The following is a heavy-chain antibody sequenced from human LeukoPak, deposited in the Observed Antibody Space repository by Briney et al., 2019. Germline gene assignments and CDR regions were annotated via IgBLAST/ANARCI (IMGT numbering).Heavy chain of an antibody. CDR3: ARDERLLSSLK. Sequence: GGSLRLSCTASGFTFSSYGLSWVRQAPGKGLEWVSGITGSGGSTYYADSVKGRFTISRDNSKNTLYLQMNSLRAEDTAIYYCARDERLLSSLKWGQGTLVTVSS. J-gene: IGHJ4*02. CDR2: ITGSGGST. CDR1: GFTFSSYG. V-gene: IGHV3-23*01. D-gene: IGHD3-3*01.